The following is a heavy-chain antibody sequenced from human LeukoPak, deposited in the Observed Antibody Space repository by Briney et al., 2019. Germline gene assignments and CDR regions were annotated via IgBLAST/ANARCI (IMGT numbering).Heavy chain of an antibody. Sequence: SETLSLTCTVSGGSISSSSHYWGWIRQPPGKGLEWIGSLYHTGSSFYNPSLKSRVTMSVDTSKNQFSLNLTSMTAADTAVYYCARSSGYMSYWGQGTLVTISS. J-gene: IGHJ4*02. D-gene: IGHD3-22*01. CDR1: GGSISSSSHY. CDR2: LYHTGSS. V-gene: IGHV4-39*07. CDR3: ARSSGYMSY.